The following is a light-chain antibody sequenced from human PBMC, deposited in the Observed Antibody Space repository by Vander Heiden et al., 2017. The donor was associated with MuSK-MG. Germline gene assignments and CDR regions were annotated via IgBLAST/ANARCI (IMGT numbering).Light chain of an antibody. CDR2: AAS. V-gene: IGKV1-39*01. CDR3: QQSYSTLAYT. J-gene: IGKJ2*01. CDR1: QSISSY. Sequence: DIKLTQSPSSLSASVGDSVDITCRAGQSISSYLNWYQQKPRKAPKLLTYAASSLQSGVPSRFSGSGSVTDFTLTIISLQPEDFATYYCQQSYSTLAYTFGQGTKLEIK.